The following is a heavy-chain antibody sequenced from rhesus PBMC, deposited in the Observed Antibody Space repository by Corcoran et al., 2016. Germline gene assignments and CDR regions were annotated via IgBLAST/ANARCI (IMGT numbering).Heavy chain of an antibody. CDR3: ARRDLTIVGLDLDY. D-gene: IGHD3-3*01. V-gene: IGHV4-160*01. CDR1: GSSISSNY. Sequence: QVKLHESDPGLVKPSETLSLTCAVSGSSISSNYSRWLRPPPGKGLEWIGYIYGSGGGNNYNPSRKKRVTIARDTAKNQVYLKLSSVTDADTAGYYCARRDLTIVGLDLDYWGQGVLVTVSS. CDR2: IYGSGGGN. J-gene: IGHJ4*01.